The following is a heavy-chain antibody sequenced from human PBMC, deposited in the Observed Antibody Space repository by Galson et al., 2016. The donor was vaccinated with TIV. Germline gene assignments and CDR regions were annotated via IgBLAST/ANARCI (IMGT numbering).Heavy chain of an antibody. Sequence: LTCAVSGYSINSGYYWGWIRQPPGKGLRWIGSIYESGTTYYNPSLKSRLTMSVDTSKNQFSLKLSSVSAADTAVYYCVREGSTVTMHHYFGMDVWGQGTSVTVSS. CDR1: GYSINSGYY. CDR2: IYESGTT. D-gene: IGHD4-17*01. J-gene: IGHJ6*02. V-gene: IGHV4-38-2*02. CDR3: VREGSTVTMHHYFGMDV.